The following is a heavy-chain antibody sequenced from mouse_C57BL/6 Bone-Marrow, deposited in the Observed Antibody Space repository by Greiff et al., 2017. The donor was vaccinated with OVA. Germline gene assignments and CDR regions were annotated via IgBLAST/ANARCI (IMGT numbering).Heavy chain of an antibody. CDR1: GYTFTSYW. Sequence: QVQLQQPGTELVKPGASVTLSCKASGYTFTSYWMHWVQQWPGQGLEWIGNINPSNGGTNYNEKFKSKVTLTVDKSSSTAYMQLSSLTSEDSAVYYCARGNYGNDEGYWGQGTTLTVSS. CDR3: ARGNYGNDEGY. CDR2: INPSNGGT. J-gene: IGHJ2*01. D-gene: IGHD1-1*01. V-gene: IGHV1-53*01.